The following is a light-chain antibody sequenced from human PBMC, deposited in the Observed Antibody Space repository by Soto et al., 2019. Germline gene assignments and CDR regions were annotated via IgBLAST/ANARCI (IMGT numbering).Light chain of an antibody. CDR2: GAS. Sequence: EIVMTQSPATLSVSPGERATLSCRASQSVSSNLAWYQHKPGQAPRLLIYGASTRSTGIPARFSGSGSGTEFTLTISSLQSDYVAVYYCQQYNNWPRTFGQGTKVEIK. J-gene: IGKJ1*01. CDR1: QSVSSN. CDR3: QQYNNWPRT. V-gene: IGKV3-15*01.